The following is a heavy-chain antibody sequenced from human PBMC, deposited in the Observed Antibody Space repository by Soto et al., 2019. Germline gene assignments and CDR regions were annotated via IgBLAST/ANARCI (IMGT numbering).Heavy chain of an antibody. V-gene: IGHV1-69*13. CDR2: IIPIFGTA. D-gene: IGHD3-10*01. CDR3: ARARGYGSGSYSVYYYYGMDV. CDR1: GGTFSSYA. J-gene: IGHJ6*02. Sequence: SVKVSCKASGGTFSSYAVSWVRQAPGQGLEWMGGIIPIFGTANYAQKFQGRVTITADESTSTAYMELSSLRSEDTAVYYCARARGYGSGSYSVYYYYGMDVWGQGTTVTVYS.